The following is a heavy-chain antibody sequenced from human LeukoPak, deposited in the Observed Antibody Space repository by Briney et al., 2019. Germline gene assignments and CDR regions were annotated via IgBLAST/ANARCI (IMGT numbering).Heavy chain of an antibody. D-gene: IGHD3-10*01. CDR3: ARLGSSGKAVS. CDR2: ISSSRKYI. V-gene: IGHV3-21*01. J-gene: IGHJ5*02. CDR1: GFTLSSYS. Sequence: PGGSLRLSCAASGFTLSSYSMNWVRQAPRKGLEWVSCISSSRKYIYQVDSKKGRFTIPRDNAKNSLYLQMNSLRAEDTAVYYCARLGSSGKAVSWGQGTLVTVSS.